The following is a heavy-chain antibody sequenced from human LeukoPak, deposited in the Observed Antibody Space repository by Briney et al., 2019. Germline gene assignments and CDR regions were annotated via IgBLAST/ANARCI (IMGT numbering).Heavy chain of an antibody. CDR2: INPSGGST. V-gene: IGHV1-46*01. D-gene: IGHD3-22*01. Sequence: ASVKVSCKASGYTFTVYYIHWVRQAPGQGLEWMGIINPSGGSTSYAQKFQGRVTMTRDMSTSTVYMELSSLRSEDTAVYYCARGITMIVVVPGYWGQGTLVTVSS. CDR3: ARGITMIVVVPGY. CDR1: GYTFTVYY. J-gene: IGHJ4*02.